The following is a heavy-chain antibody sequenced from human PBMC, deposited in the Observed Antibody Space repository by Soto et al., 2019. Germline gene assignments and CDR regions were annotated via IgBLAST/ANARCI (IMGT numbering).Heavy chain of an antibody. D-gene: IGHD3-9*01. CDR3: AREGTYYDILTGYYIDYDSSGFMAN. CDR2: INAGNGNT. V-gene: IGHV1-3*01. J-gene: IGHJ4*02. Sequence: ASVTVSCKASGYTFTSYAMHWVRQAPGQRLEWMGWINAGNGNTKYSQKFQGRVTITRDTSASTAYMELSSLRSEDTAVYYCAREGTYYDILTGYYIDYDSSGFMANWGQGTLVTVSS. CDR1: GYTFTSYA.